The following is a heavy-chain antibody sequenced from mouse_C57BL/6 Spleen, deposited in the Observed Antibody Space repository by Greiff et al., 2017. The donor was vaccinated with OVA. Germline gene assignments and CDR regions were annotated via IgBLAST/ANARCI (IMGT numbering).Heavy chain of an antibody. Sequence: EVQLQESGPGLVKPSQSLSLTCSVTGYSITSGYYWNWIRQFPGNKLEWMGYISYDGSNNYNPSLKNRISITRDTSKNQFFLKLNSVTTEDTATYYCRGFFYAMDYWGQGTSVTVSS. CDR1: GYSITSGYY. V-gene: IGHV3-6*01. CDR3: RGFFYAMDY. J-gene: IGHJ4*01. CDR2: ISYDGSN.